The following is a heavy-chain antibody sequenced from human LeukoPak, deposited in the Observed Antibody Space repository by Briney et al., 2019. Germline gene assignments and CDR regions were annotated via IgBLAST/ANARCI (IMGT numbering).Heavy chain of an antibody. Sequence: GESLKISCEASGHSFTNHWIGWVRQMPGKGLEWMGIINLGDSETQYSPSFQGQVTISADKSINTAYLQWSSLKASDTAMYYCARHKRSLPYDFWGQGTLDTVSS. D-gene: IGHD3-3*01. J-gene: IGHJ4*02. CDR2: INLGDSET. CDR1: GHSFTNHW. V-gene: IGHV5-51*01. CDR3: ARHKRSLPYDF.